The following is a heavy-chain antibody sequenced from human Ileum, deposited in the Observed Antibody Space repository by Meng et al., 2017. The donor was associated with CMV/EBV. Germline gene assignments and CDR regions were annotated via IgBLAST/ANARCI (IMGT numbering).Heavy chain of an antibody. V-gene: IGHV3-66*02. D-gene: IGHD3-16*01. CDR3: ARYDYVWGSSDY. Sequence: GESLKISCAASGFTVSSNYMSWVRQAPGKGLEWVSVIYSGGTTYYADSVKGRFTISRDNSKDTVSLQMNSLRAEDTAVYYCARYDYVWGSSDYWGQGTLVTVSS. CDR2: IYSGGTT. J-gene: IGHJ4*02. CDR1: GFTVSSNY.